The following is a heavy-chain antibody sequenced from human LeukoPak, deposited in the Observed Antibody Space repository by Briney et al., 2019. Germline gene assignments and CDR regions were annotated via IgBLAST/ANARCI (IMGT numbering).Heavy chain of an antibody. CDR2: ISSSSSYM. D-gene: IGHD7-27*01. CDR3: ARVSGCDY. CDR1: GFTFSSYS. J-gene: IGHJ4*02. V-gene: IGHV3-21*01. Sequence: AGGSLRLSCAASGFTFSSYSMNWVRQAPGKGLEWVSSISSSSSYMYYADSVKGRFTISRDNAKNSLYLQMNSLRAEDTAVYYCARVSGCDYWGQGTLVTVSS.